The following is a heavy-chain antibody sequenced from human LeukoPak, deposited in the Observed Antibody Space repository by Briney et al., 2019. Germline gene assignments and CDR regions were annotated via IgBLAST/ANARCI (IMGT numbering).Heavy chain of an antibody. V-gene: IGHV1-2*02. CDR3: ARDRRPLLEWQWDY. CDR1: GYTFTGYY. J-gene: IGHJ4*02. Sequence: GASVKVSCKASGYTFTGYYMHWVRQAPGQGLEWMGWINPNSGGTNYAQKFQGRVTMTRDTSISTAYMELSSLRSEDTAVYYCARDRRPLLEWQWDYWGQGTLVTVSS. CDR2: INPNSGGT. D-gene: IGHD3-3*01.